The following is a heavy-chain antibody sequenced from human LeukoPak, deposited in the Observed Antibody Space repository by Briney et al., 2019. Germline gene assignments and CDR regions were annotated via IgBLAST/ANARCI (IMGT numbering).Heavy chain of an antibody. D-gene: IGHD3-10*01. J-gene: IGHJ4*02. CDR3: ARDLDLLWFGESDY. Sequence: PGGSLTLSCAASGFTFSNYAMNWVRQAPGKGLEWVSSISSSSSYIYYVDSVKGRFTISRDNAKNSLYLQMNSLRAEDTAVYYCARDLDLLWFGESDYWGQGTLVTVSS. CDR1: GFTFSNYA. V-gene: IGHV3-21*01. CDR2: ISSSSSYI.